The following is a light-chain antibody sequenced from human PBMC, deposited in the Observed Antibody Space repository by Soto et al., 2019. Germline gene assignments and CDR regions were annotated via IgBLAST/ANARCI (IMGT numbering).Light chain of an antibody. J-gene: IGLJ2*01. CDR1: TSKFGTKS. Sequence: QSVLTQPPSASGTPGQRVTISCSGATSKFGTKSVNWYQHLPGAAPRLLIYNSDQRPSGVPDRFSGSKSGTSASLAISGLQSADEGDYFCASWDDTLHGPLFGGGTKLTVL. CDR2: NSD. CDR3: ASWDDTLHGPL. V-gene: IGLV1-44*01.